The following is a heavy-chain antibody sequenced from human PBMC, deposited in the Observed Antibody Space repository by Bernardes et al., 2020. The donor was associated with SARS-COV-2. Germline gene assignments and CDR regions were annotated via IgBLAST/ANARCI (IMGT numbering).Heavy chain of an antibody. CDR1: GGSIDNYY. CDR3: ARLRPGRFLWDY. Sequence: SETLSLTCAVSGGSIDNYYWNWIRQSPGKGLEWIGYMFSRGFTDYNPSLLSRVTIAVDTSKNQFSLKLSSVTAADTAIYYCARLRPGRFLWDYWGQGTLVTVSS. J-gene: IGHJ4*02. V-gene: IGHV4-59*08. D-gene: IGHD2-8*02. CDR2: MFSRGFT.